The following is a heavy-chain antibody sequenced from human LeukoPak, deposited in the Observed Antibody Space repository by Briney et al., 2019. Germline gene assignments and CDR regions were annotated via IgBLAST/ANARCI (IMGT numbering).Heavy chain of an antibody. CDR1: GGSFSAYY. CDR2: INHSGST. V-gene: IGHV4-34*01. CDR3: ARGGWWDSWNRFDP. D-gene: IGHD2-15*01. Sequence: SETLSLTCAVYGGSFSAYYWNWIRQTPGKGLEWIGEINHSGSTDYNPSLKSRVTISVDTSKNQFSLKLTSVTAADTAVYYCARGGWWDSWNRFDPWGQGTLVTVSS. J-gene: IGHJ5*02.